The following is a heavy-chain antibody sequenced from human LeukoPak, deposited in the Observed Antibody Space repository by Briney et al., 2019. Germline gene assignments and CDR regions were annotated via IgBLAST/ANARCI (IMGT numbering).Heavy chain of an antibody. CDR2: ISGSGGST. J-gene: IGHJ4*02. CDR1: GFTFSDYY. D-gene: IGHD1-1*01. CDR3: AIEPPLERRGY. Sequence: PGGSLRLSCAASGFTFSDYYMSWIRQAPGKGLEWVSAISGSGGSTYYADSVKGRFTISRDNSKNTLYLQMNSLRAEDTAVYYCAIEPPLERRGYWGQGTLVTVSS. V-gene: IGHV3-23*01.